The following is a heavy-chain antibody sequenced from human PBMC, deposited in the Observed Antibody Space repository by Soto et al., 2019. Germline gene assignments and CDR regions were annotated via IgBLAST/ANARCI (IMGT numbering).Heavy chain of an antibody. D-gene: IGHD3-22*01. CDR3: ARVGYYYDSSGYQNDAFDI. Sequence: ASVKVSCKASGYTFTSYDINWVRQATGQGLEWMGWMNPNSGNTCYAQKFQGRVTMTRNTSISTAYMELSSLRSEDTAVYYCARVGYYYDSSGYQNDAFDIWGQGTMVTVSS. J-gene: IGHJ3*02. CDR2: MNPNSGNT. CDR1: GYTFTSYD. V-gene: IGHV1-8*01.